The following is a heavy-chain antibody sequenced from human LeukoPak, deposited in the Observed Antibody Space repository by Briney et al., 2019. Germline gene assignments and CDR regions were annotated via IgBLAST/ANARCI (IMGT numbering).Heavy chain of an antibody. J-gene: IGHJ4*02. CDR2: IYYSGST. CDR1: GAFVSGDTYS. CDR3: ARGRDLAFDY. V-gene: IGHV4-30-2*01. D-gene: IGHD3/OR15-3a*01. Sequence: SETLSLTCAVSGAFVSGDTYSWSWIRQPLGKGLECIGNIYYSGSTYYNPSLRGRVTMSIDRSKIQFSLSLYSVTAADTAVYYCARGRDLAFDYWGRGALVTVSS.